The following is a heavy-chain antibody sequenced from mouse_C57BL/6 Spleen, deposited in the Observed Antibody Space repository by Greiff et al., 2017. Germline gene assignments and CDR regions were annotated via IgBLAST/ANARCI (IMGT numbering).Heavy chain of an antibody. J-gene: IGHJ4*01. Sequence: EVQGVESGGGLVKPGGSLKLSCAASGFTFSSYAMSWVRQTPEKRLEWVATISDGGSYTYYPDNVKGRFTISRDNAKNNLYLQMSHLKSEDTAMYYCARVPLTGYAMDYWGQGTSVTVSS. V-gene: IGHV5-4*01. D-gene: IGHD4-1*01. CDR2: ISDGGSYT. CDR3: ARVPLTGYAMDY. CDR1: GFTFSSYA.